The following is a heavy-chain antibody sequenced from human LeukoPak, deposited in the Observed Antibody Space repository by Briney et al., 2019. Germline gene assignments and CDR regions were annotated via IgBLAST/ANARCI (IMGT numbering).Heavy chain of an antibody. CDR1: GGSFSGYY. CDR3: ARGLSGAIDY. V-gene: IGHV4-34*01. J-gene: IGHJ4*02. CDR2: INHSGST. Sequence: PSETLSLTCAVSGGSFSGYYWTWIRQPPGKGLEWIGEINHSGSTNYNPSLKSRVTISVDTSKNQFSLKLSSVTAADTAVYYCARGLSGAIDYWGREPWSPSPQ. D-gene: IGHD2/OR15-2a*01.